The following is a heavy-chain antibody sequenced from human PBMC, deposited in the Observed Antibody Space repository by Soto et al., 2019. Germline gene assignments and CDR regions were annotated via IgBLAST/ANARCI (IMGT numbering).Heavy chain of an antibody. CDR3: ARRSAVVSAIGLDY. J-gene: IGHJ4*02. CDR2: ISSGSSAI. V-gene: IGHV3-48*02. CDR1: GFTFSSYS. Sequence: EVQLVESGGGLVQPGGSLRLSCAASGFTFSSYSMNWVRQAPGRGLEWVSYISSGSSAIYYADSVKGRFTISRDNAKNSLYLQMNSLRDEDTAVYYCARRSAVVSAIGLDYWGQGTLVTVSS. D-gene: IGHD2-21*02.